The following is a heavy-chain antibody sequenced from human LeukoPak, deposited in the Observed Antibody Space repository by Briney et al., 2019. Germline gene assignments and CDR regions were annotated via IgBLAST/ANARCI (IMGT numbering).Heavy chain of an antibody. V-gene: IGHV3-48*04. D-gene: IGHD3-22*01. CDR3: ANSPDNYDSSGGY. CDR1: GFTFSSYS. Sequence: GGSLRLSCAASGFTFSSYSMNGVRQAPGKGLEWVSYISSSSSTIYYADSVKGRFTISRDNAKNSLYLQMNSLRAEDTAVYYCANSPDNYDSSGGYWGQGTLVTVSS. CDR2: ISSSSSTI. J-gene: IGHJ4*02.